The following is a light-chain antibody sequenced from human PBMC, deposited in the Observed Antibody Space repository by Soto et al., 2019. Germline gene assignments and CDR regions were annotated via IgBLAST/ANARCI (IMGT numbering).Light chain of an antibody. CDR1: QYISNY. CDR2: AAS. Sequence: DIQMTQSPSSLSASVGDSVTFTCRASQYISNYLAWYQQKPGKVPKLLISAASTLQSGVPSRFSGSGSGTDFTLTISSLQPEDVATYYCQNYNNVPFTFGPGTTVDIK. CDR3: QNYNNVPFT. V-gene: IGKV1-27*01. J-gene: IGKJ3*01.